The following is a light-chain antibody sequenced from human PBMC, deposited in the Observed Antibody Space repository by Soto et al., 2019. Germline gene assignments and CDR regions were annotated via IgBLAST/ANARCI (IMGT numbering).Light chain of an antibody. V-gene: IGKV3-11*01. CDR1: QSVSSY. CDR3: QQRSNWPPGYT. CDR2: DAS. J-gene: IGKJ2*01. Sequence: EIVLTQSPATLSLSPGERETLSCRASQSVSSYLAWYQQKPGQAPRLLIYDASNRATGIPARFSGSGSGTDFTLTISSLEPEDFAVYYCQQRSNWPPGYTFGQGTKLEIK.